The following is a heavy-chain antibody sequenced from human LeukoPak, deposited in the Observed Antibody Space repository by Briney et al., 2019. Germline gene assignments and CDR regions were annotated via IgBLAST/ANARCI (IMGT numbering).Heavy chain of an antibody. CDR2: ISYDGSNK. CDR3: AKGSYYDSSGYLFDY. D-gene: IGHD3-22*01. V-gene: IGHV3-30*04. CDR1: GFTFSSYA. J-gene: IGHJ4*02. Sequence: GGSLRLSCAASGFTFSSYAMHWVRQAPGKGLEWVAVISYDGSNKYYADSVKGRFTISRDNSKNTLYLQMNSLRAEDTAVYYCAKGSYYDSSGYLFDYWGQGTLVTVSS.